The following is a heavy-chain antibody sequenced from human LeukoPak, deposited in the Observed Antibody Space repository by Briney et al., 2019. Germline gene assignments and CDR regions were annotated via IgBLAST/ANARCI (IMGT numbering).Heavy chain of an antibody. CDR3: ARGRPIVVEGYNWFDP. V-gene: IGHV1-8*01. Sequence: ASVKVSCKASGYTFTSYDINWVRQATGQGLEWMGWMNPNSGNTGYAQKFQGRVTMTRNTSISTAYMELSSLRSEDTAVYYCARGRPIVVEGYNWFDPWGQGTLVTVSS. CDR2: MNPNSGNT. J-gene: IGHJ5*02. D-gene: IGHD3-22*01. CDR1: GYTFTSYD.